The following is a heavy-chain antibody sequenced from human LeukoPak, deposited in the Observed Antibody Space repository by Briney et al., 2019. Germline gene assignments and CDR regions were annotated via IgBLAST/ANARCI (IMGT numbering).Heavy chain of an antibody. CDR3: ARRVYCSGGACRNWYFDL. CDR1: GVSISSTTYY. D-gene: IGHD2-8*02. Sequence: KPSETLSLTCNVSGVSISSTTYYWGCIRQPPGKGLEWIGSIYYDGRTYYNPSLQSRLTISVDTSKNQFSLRLSSVTAADTAVYYCARRVYCSGGACRNWYFDLWGRGTLVTVSS. J-gene: IGHJ2*01. CDR2: IYYDGRT. V-gene: IGHV4-39*01.